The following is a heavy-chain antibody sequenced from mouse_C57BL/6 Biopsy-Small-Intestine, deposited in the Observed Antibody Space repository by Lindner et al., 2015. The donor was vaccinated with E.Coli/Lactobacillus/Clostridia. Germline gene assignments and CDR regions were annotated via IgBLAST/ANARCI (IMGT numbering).Heavy chain of an antibody. Sequence: VQLQESGPELVKPGASVKISRKASGYAFSNSWMNWMRQRPGKGLEWIGRIYPGDGDTNYNGKFKGKATLTADKSSSTAYMQLNSLTSEDSAVYFCARGDGYYFDYWGQGTTPTVSS. CDR2: IYPGDGDT. CDR3: ARGDGYYFDY. J-gene: IGHJ2*01. V-gene: IGHV1-82*01. D-gene: IGHD1-1*01. CDR1: GYAFSNSW.